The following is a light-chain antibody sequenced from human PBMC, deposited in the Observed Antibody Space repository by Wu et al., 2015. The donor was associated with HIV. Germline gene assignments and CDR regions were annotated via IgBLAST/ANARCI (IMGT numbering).Light chain of an antibody. Sequence: DIQMTQSPSTLSASVGDRVTITCRASRSISGWLAWYQQKPGKAPKLLIYKTSSLQSGVPSRFSGSGSGTEFTLTISSLQPDDFATYYCQHVGTFGQGTKVEVK. J-gene: IGKJ1*01. CDR1: RSISGW. CDR3: QHVGT. CDR2: KTS. V-gene: IGKV1-5*03.